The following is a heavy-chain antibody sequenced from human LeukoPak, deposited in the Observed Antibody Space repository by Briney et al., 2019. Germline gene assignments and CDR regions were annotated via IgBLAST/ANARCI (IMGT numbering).Heavy chain of an antibody. D-gene: IGHD1-7*01. Sequence: SVKVSCKASGGTFSSYAISWVRQAPGQGLEWMGRIIPIFGTANYAQKFQGRVTITTDESTSTAYMELSSLRSEDTAVYYCARDGRAVSWYNWNYDLENWFDPWGQGTLGTVSS. V-gene: IGHV1-69*05. CDR2: IIPIFGTA. CDR3: ARDGRAVSWYNWNYDLENWFDP. CDR1: GGTFSSYA. J-gene: IGHJ5*02.